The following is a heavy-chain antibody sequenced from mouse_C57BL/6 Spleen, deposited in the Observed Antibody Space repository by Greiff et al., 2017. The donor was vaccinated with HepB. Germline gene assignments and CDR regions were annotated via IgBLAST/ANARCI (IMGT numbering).Heavy chain of an antibody. CDR3: ARYYYGSSYGAMDY. D-gene: IGHD1-1*01. V-gene: IGHV1-18*01. Sequence: EVQLQQSGPELVKPGASVKIPCKASGYKFTDYNMDWVKQSHGKSLEWIGDINPNNGGTIYNQKFKGNATLTVDKSSSTAYMELRSLTSEDTAVYYCARYYYGSSYGAMDYLGQGTSVTVSS. CDR2: INPNNGGT. J-gene: IGHJ4*01. CDR1: GYKFTDYN.